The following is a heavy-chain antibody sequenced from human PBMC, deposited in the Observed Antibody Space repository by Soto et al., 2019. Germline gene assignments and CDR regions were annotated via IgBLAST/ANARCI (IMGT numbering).Heavy chain of an antibody. J-gene: IGHJ4*02. V-gene: IGHV4-59*01. CDR1: GGSISSYY. CDR3: ARATIFGVAPYYFDS. Sequence: PSETLSLTCTVSGGSISSYYWSWIRQPPGKGLEWIGYIYYSGSTNYNPSLKSRVTISVDTSKNQFSLKLSSVTAADTAVYYCARATIFGVAPYYFDSWGQGTLVTVSS. D-gene: IGHD3-3*01. CDR2: IYYSGST.